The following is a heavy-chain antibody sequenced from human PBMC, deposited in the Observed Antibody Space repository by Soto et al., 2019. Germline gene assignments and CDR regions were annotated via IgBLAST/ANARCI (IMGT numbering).Heavy chain of an antibody. Sequence: QITLKESGPTLVKPTQTLTLTCTFSGFSINTGGVGVGWIRQPPGKALEWLALIYWNEDKRYSPSLKSRLTITKDTSKNQVVLTMTNMDPVDTATYYCAHRGYGDYPRDNWFDPCGQGTLVTVSS. J-gene: IGHJ5*02. D-gene: IGHD4-17*01. CDR3: AHRGYGDYPRDNWFDP. V-gene: IGHV2-5*01. CDR1: GFSINTGGVG. CDR2: IYWNEDK.